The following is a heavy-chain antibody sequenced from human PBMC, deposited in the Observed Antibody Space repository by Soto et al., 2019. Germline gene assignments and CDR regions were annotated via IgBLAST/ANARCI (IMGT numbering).Heavy chain of an antibody. Sequence: PSETLSLTCAVSGYSISSGYYWGWIRQPPGEGLEWIGSIYHSGSTYYNPSLKSRVTISVDTSKNQFSLKLSSVTAADTAVYYCARVLYYDFWSGSGPMDFWGKGTTVTVS. CDR1: GYSISSGYY. CDR2: IYHSGST. D-gene: IGHD3-3*01. J-gene: IGHJ6*04. V-gene: IGHV4-38-2*01. CDR3: ARVLYYDFWSGSGPMDF.